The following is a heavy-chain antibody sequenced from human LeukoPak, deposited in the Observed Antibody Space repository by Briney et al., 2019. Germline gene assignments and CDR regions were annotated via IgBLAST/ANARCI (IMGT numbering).Heavy chain of an antibody. V-gene: IGHV4-61*02. Sequence: SETLSLTCTVSGGSISSGSYYWSWIRQPAGKGLEWIGRIYTSGSTNYNPSLKSRVTISVDTSKNQFSLKLTSVTAADTAVYYCARTTEGGYTYDYFYYYYMDVWGKGTTVTISS. CDR2: IYTSGST. D-gene: IGHD5-18*01. CDR1: GGSISSGSYY. J-gene: IGHJ6*03. CDR3: ARTTEGGYTYDYFYYYYMDV.